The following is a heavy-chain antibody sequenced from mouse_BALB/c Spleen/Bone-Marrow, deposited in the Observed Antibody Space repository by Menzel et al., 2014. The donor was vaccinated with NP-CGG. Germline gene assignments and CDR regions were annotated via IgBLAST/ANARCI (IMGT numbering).Heavy chain of an antibody. CDR3: ARGKGYGYMWFAY. CDR1: GYTFTSYW. V-gene: IGHV1-7*01. Sequence: QVQLQQSGAELAKPGASVKMSCKASGYTFTSYWMHWVKQRPGQGLEWIGYINPSTGYTEYNQKFKDKATLTADKSSSTAYMQLSSLTSEDSAVYYCARGKGYGYMWFAYWGQGTLVTVSA. CDR2: INPSTGYT. J-gene: IGHJ3*01. D-gene: IGHD1-2*01.